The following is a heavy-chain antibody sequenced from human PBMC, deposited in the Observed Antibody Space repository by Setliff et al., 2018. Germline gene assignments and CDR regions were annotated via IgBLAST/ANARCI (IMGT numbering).Heavy chain of an antibody. CDR1: GGSISSSSYY. CDR3: ARQDSGWLDY. V-gene: IGHV4-39*01. CDR2: IYYSGST. D-gene: IGHD5-12*01. Sequence: PSETLSLTCTVSGGSISSSSYYWGWIRQPPGKGLEWIGSIYYSGSTYYNPSLKSRVTISVDTSKNQFSLKLSSVTAADTAVYYCARQDSGWLDYWGQGTLVTVSS. J-gene: IGHJ4*02.